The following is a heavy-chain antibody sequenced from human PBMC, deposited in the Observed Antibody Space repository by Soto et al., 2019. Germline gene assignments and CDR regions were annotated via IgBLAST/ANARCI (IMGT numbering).Heavy chain of an antibody. V-gene: IGHV1-69*01. J-gene: IGHJ4*02. Sequence: QVQLVQSGAEVKKPGSSVKVSCKASGGTFSSYSISWVRQAPGQGLEWMGGIIPIFGTANYAQKFQGRVTITADESTGTASLALSSLRSEDTAVYYCAIEYSSSPPYYPIGYWGQGTLVTVSS. CDR3: AIEYSSSPPYYPIGY. CDR2: IIPIFGTA. D-gene: IGHD6-6*01. CDR1: GGTFSSYS.